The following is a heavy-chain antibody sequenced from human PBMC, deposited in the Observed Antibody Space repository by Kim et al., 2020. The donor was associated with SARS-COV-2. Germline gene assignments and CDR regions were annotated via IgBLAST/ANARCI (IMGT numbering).Heavy chain of an antibody. J-gene: IGHJ4*02. CDR1: GFTFSAYS. Sequence: GGSLRLSCAASGFTFSAYSMSWVRQAPGKGLEWIAYISNSGTTYSSDSVKVRFIISRDNDKNSVFLQLNNVRVDDSAVYFCAKWVNSGSFLGSFDHWGQG. CDR3: AKWVNSGSFLGSFDH. CDR2: ISNSGTT. D-gene: IGHD5-12*01. V-gene: IGHV3-11*04.